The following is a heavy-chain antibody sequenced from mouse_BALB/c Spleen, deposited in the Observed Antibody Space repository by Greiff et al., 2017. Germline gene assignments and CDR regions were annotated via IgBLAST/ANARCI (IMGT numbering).Heavy chain of an antibody. Sequence: QVQLQHSGAELVKPGASVKLSCKTSGYTFTSYWIQWVKQRPGQGLGWIGEIFPGTGTTYYNEKFKGKATLTIDTSSSTAYMQLSSLTSEDSAVYFCARRGFYYAMDYWGQGTSVTVSS. CDR2: IFPGTGTT. CDR1: GYTFTSYW. CDR3: ARRGFYYAMDY. V-gene: IGHV1S132*01. J-gene: IGHJ4*01.